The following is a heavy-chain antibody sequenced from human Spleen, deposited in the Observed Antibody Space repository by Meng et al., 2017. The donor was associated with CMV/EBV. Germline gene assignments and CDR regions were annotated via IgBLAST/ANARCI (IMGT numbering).Heavy chain of an antibody. CDR2: IYYSGST. Sequence: SETLSLTCTVSGGSISCSSYYWGWIRQPPGKGLEWIGSIYYSGSTYYNPSLKSRVTISVDTSKNQFSLKLSSVTAADTAVYYCGSGFWSGYRLDQIDYWGQGTLVTVSS. CDR3: GSGFWSGYRLDQIDY. D-gene: IGHD3-3*01. J-gene: IGHJ4*02. V-gene: IGHV4-39*07. CDR1: GGSISCSSYY.